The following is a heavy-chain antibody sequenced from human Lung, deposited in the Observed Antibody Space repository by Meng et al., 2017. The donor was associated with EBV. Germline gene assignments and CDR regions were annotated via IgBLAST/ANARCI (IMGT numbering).Heavy chain of an antibody. Sequence: QGQAWGWGPGLVKSSQTLSLNCPVSGGSIRSGGYYWSWIRQHPGKGLEWIGYIYYSGSTYYNPSLKSLVTISVDTSKNQFSLKLSSVTAADTAVYYCARARRGGHYFDYWGQGTLVTVSS. D-gene: IGHD4-23*01. CDR2: IYYSGST. V-gene: IGHV4-31*01. CDR1: GGSIRSGGYY. J-gene: IGHJ4*02. CDR3: ARARRGGHYFDY.